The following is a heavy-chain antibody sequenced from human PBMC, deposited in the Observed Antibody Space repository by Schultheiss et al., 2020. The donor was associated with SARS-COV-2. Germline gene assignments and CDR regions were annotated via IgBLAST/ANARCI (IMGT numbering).Heavy chain of an antibody. D-gene: IGHD2-2*02. Sequence: GGSLRLSCAASGFTFSSYGMHWVRQAPGKGLEWVAFIRYDGSNKYYADSVKGRFTISRDNSKNTLYLQMNSLRAEDTAVYYCARVPIPAAIGIGWFDPWGQGTLVTVSS. J-gene: IGHJ5*02. V-gene: IGHV3-30*02. CDR2: IRYDGSNK. CDR3: ARVPIPAAIGIGWFDP. CDR1: GFTFSSYG.